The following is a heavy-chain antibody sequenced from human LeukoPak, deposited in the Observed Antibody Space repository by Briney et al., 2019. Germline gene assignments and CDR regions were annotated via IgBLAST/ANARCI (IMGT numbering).Heavy chain of an antibody. V-gene: IGHV1-2*06. CDR1: GYTFTGCY. Sequence: GASVKVSCKASGYTFTGCYMHWVRQAPGQGLEWMGRISPNSGGTKYAQKFQGRVTMTRDTSISTAYMELSRLRSDDTAVYYCARGDAFDIWGQGTMVTVSS. CDR2: ISPNSGGT. CDR3: ARGDAFDI. J-gene: IGHJ3*02.